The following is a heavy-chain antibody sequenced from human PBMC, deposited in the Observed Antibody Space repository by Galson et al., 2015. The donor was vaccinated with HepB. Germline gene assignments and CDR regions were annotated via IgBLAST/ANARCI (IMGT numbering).Heavy chain of an antibody. CDR3: FVYYYGSGSPFDY. CDR1: GFSFNAYG. Sequence: SLRLSCAASGFSFNAYGVNWVRQPPGKGLEWVSFISTGSSTIYYADSVKGRFTISRDNAKNSLYLQMNSLRDEDTAIYYCFVYYYGSGSPFDYWGQGTLVTVSS. CDR2: ISTGSSTI. V-gene: IGHV3-48*02. D-gene: IGHD3-10*01. J-gene: IGHJ4*02.